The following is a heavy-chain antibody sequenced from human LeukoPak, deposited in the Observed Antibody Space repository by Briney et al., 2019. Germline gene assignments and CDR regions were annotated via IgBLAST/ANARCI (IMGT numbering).Heavy chain of an antibody. V-gene: IGHV4-4*07. CDR3: ARDQTAPDDYGDGHNNWFDP. Sequence: SETLSLTCTVSGGSISSYYWSWIRQPAGKGLEWIERIYTSGSTNYNPSLKSRVTMSVDTSKNQFSLKLSSVTAADTAVYYCARDQTAPDDYGDGHNNWFDPWGKETRVTVSS. CDR1: GGSISSYY. CDR2: IYTSGST. D-gene: IGHD4-17*01. J-gene: IGHJ5*02.